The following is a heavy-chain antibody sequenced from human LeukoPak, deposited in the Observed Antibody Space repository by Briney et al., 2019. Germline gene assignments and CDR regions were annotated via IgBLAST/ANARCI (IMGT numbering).Heavy chain of an antibody. CDR1: GFTFSSYE. CDR3: AKDSSYGGRLLILQSSYYYYMDV. V-gene: IGHV3-48*03. D-gene: IGHD4-23*01. J-gene: IGHJ6*03. Sequence: GGSLRLSCAASGFTFSSYEMNWVRQAPGKGLEWVSYISSSGSTIYYADSVKGRFTISRDNAKNSLYLQMNSLRAKDTAVYYCAKDSSYGGRLLILQSSYYYYMDVWGKGTTVTISS. CDR2: ISSSGSTI.